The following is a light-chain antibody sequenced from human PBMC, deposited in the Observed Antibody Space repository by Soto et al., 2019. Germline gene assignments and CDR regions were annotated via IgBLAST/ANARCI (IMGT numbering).Light chain of an antibody. Sequence: QSVLTQPPSVSGAPGQRVTISCTGSSSNIGAGYDVHWYQQLPGTAPKLLIYGNSNRPSGVPDRFSGSKSGTSASLAITGLQAKDEADYYCQSYDSSHVVFGGGTKVTVL. V-gene: IGLV1-40*01. CDR2: GNS. J-gene: IGLJ2*01. CDR1: SSNIGAGYD. CDR3: QSYDSSHVV.